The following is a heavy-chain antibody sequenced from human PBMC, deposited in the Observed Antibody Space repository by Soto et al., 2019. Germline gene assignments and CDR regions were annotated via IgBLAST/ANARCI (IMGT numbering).Heavy chain of an antibody. D-gene: IGHD4-17*01. CDR2: ISSSSSYI. CDR1: GFTFSSYS. V-gene: IGHV3-21*01. J-gene: IGHJ4*02. CDR3: ARANPTNYGDYYFDY. Sequence: SGGSLRLSCAASGFTFSSYSMNWVRQAPGKGLEWVSSISSSSSYIYYADSVKGRFTISRDNAKNSLYLQMNSLRAEDTAVYYCARANPTNYGDYYFDYWGQGTLVTVSS.